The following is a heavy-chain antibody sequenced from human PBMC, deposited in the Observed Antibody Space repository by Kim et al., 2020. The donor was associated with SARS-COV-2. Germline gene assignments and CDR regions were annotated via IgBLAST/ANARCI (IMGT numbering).Heavy chain of an antibody. CDR3: AKSPADPYASGEYYFYS. D-gene: IGHD3-10*01. V-gene: IGHV3-23*01. Sequence: GGSLRLSCAASGFTFNNYAMSWVRQAPGKGLEWVSTISGGSTYYADSVKGRFTISRDISKNTLYLQMNSLRAEDTAVYYCAKSPADPYASGEYYFYSWGQGTLVTVSS. CDR1: GFTFNNYA. J-gene: IGHJ4*02. CDR2: ISGGST.